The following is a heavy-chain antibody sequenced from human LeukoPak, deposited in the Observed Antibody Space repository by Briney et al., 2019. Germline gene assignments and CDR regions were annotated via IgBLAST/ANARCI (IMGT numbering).Heavy chain of an antibody. CDR3: ARGNSLNARFDQ. V-gene: IGHV1-46*01. CDR1: GYTFTTYY. J-gene: IGHJ4*02. Sequence: GASVKVSCKASGYTFTTYYMHWVRQAPRQGLEWMGIISPSGGSTTYAQKFQGRVTMTRDMSTSTVYMELSSLRSEDTAVYYCARGNSLNARFDQWGQGTLVTVSS. D-gene: IGHD4-23*01. CDR2: ISPSGGST.